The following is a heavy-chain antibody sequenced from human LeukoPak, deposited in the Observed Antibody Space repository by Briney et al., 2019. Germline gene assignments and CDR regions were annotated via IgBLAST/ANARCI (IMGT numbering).Heavy chain of an antibody. Sequence: GGSLRLSCAASGFTVSGNYMSWVRQAPGKGLEWVSIIYSGGSTYYAEFVKGRFIISRDISKNTVYLQMNSLRSEDTAVYYCARVKSYYYDTSDKDAFDIWGQGTMVTVSS. CDR3: ARVKSYYYDTSDKDAFDI. D-gene: IGHD3-22*01. CDR1: GFTVSGNY. J-gene: IGHJ3*02. CDR2: IYSGGST. V-gene: IGHV3-53*05.